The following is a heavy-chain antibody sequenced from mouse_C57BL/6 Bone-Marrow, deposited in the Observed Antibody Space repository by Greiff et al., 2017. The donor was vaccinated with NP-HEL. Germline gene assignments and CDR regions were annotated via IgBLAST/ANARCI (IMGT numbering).Heavy chain of an antibody. J-gene: IGHJ1*03. V-gene: IGHV1-64*01. CDR3: ARWGIYYYGIRYFDV. Sequence: VQLQQPGAELVKPGASVKLSCKASGYTFTSYWMHWVKQRPGQGLEWIGMIHPNSGSTNYNEKFKSKATLTVDKSSSTAYMQLSSLTSEDSAVYYCARWGIYYYGIRYFDVWGTGTTVTVSS. CDR2: IHPNSGST. D-gene: IGHD1-1*01. CDR1: GYTFTSYW.